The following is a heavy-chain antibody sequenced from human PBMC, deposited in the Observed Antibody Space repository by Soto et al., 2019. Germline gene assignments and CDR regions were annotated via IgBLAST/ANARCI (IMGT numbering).Heavy chain of an antibody. CDR3: ARDIVVVPAAIGSDYYYGMDV. J-gene: IGHJ6*02. D-gene: IGHD2-2*02. Sequence: PGGSLRLSCGASLLTFSSYEMNWVRQAPGKGLEWVSYISSSGSTIYYADSVKGRFTISRDNAKNSLYLQMNSLRAEDTAVYYCARDIVVVPAAIGSDYYYGMDVWGQGTTVTVSS. CDR2: ISSSGSTI. CDR1: LLTFSSYE. V-gene: IGHV3-48*03.